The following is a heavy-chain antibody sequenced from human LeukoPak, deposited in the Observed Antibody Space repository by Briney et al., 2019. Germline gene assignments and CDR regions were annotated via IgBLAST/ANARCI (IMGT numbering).Heavy chain of an antibody. J-gene: IGHJ6*04. V-gene: IGHV1-69*06. CDR2: IIPIFGTA. D-gene: IGHD2-8*02. Sequence: SVTVSRKASGGTFSSYAISWVRQAPGQGLEWTGGIIPIFGTANYAQQFQGKVTITADKTTSTAYMELSSLRSEDTAVYYCARAGGPLFDGNYYYGMDVWGKGTTVTVSS. CDR1: GGTFSSYA. CDR3: ARAGGPLFDGNYYYGMDV.